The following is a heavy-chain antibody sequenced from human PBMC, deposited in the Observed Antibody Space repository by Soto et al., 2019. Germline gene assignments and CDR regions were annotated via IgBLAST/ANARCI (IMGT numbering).Heavy chain of an antibody. CDR2: ISGSGGST. Sequence: EVQLLESGGGLVQPGGSLRLSCAASGFTFSSYAMSWVRQAPGKGREWVSAISGSGGSTYYADSVKGRFTISRDNAKNTLYLQMNSLRAEDTAVYYCAKGKIAAAGTLALGYWGQGTLVTVSS. D-gene: IGHD6-13*01. CDR3: AKGKIAAAGTLALGY. CDR1: GFTFSSYA. J-gene: IGHJ4*02. V-gene: IGHV3-23*01.